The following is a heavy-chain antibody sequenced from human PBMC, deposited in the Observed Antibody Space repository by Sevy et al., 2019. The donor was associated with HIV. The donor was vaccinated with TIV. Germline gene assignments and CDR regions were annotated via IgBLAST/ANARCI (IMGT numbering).Heavy chain of an antibody. CDR2: ISSIGNTI. V-gene: IGHV3-48*03. J-gene: IGHJ3*02. Sequence: GGSLRLSCEASGFTLTSYEMNWVRQAPGKGLEWVSYISSIGNTIYYADSVKGRFTISRDKAKKSVYLQMNSLRVDDTAVYFCARRGTFRFSDAFDIWGQGTMVTVSS. CDR1: GFTLTSYE. CDR3: ARRGTFRFSDAFDI. D-gene: IGHD1-7*01.